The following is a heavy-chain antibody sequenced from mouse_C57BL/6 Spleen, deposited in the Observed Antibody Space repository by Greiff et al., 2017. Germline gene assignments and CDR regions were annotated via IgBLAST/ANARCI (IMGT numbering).Heavy chain of an antibody. V-gene: IGHV1-69*01. CDR2: IDPSDSYT. CDR3: ARCYGSSYECAMDY. Sequence: QVQLQQPGAELVMPGASVKLSCKASGYTFTSYWMHWVKQRPGQGLEWIGEIDPSDSYTNYNQKFKGKSTLTVDKSSSTAYMQLSSLTSEDSAVYYCARCYGSSYECAMDYWGQGTSVTVSS. D-gene: IGHD1-1*01. J-gene: IGHJ4*01. CDR1: GYTFTSYW.